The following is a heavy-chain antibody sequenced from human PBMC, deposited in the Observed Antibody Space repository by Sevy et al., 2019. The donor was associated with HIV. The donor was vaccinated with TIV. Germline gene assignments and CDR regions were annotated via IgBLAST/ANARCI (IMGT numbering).Heavy chain of an antibody. CDR1: GFTFNYHF. V-gene: IGHV3-21*01. D-gene: IGHD3-10*01. CDR2: LSSASSYI. J-gene: IGHJ4*02. Sequence: GGSLRLSCAASGFTFNYHFMNGVRQVPGKGLEWVSYLSSASSYINNSDSVKGRLTISRDNAKNLVFLEMNNLRPEDTAVYFCARGDYYGSLYYFDYWGQGTLVTVSS. CDR3: ARGDYYGSLYYFDY.